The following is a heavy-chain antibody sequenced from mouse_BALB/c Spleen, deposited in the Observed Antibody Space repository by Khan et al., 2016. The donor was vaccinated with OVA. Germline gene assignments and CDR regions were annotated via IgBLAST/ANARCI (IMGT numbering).Heavy chain of an antibody. CDR3: ARDRIDY. CDR2: INLTSGYT. V-gene: IGHV1-7*01. CDR1: GYTFSTYW. Sequence: VQLQQSGAELAKPGASVKMSCKASGYTFSTYWIHWVKQRPGQGLEWIGYINLTSGYTYYIQSFNAKAPLTAAKSTSTAYRQLRSLTSEDYEVYYCARDRIDYWGQGTTLTVSS. J-gene: IGHJ2*01.